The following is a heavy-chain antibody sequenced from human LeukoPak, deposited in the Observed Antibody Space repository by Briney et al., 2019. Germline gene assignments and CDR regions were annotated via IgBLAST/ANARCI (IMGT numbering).Heavy chain of an antibody. Sequence: GGSLRLSCTASGFAFSTYAMSWVRQAPGKGLEWVSGISGSGGSTYYADSVKGRFTISRDNSKNTLYLQMNSLSADDTAVYFYAKVVGITPKYYFDYWGQGTLVTVSS. CDR2: ISGSGGST. CDR3: AKVVGITPKYYFDY. V-gene: IGHV3-23*01. D-gene: IGHD1-26*01. CDR1: GFAFSTYA. J-gene: IGHJ4*02.